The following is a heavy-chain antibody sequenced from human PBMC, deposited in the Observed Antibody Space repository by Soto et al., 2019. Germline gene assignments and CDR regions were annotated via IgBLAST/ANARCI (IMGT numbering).Heavy chain of an antibody. CDR2: ISSSSSYI. D-gene: IGHD5-18*01. CDR3: ARDQPGYSYGYGLGY. Sequence: EVQLVESGGGLVKPGGSLRLSCAASGFTFSSYSMNWVRQAPGKGLEWVSSISSSSSYIYYADSVKGRFTISSDNAKNALYLQMNSLRAEDTAAYYCARDQPGYSYGYGLGYWGQGTLVTVSS. CDR1: GFTFSSYS. J-gene: IGHJ4*02. V-gene: IGHV3-21*01.